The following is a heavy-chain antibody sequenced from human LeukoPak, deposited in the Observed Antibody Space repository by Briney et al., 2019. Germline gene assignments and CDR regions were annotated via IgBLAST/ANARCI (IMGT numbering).Heavy chain of an antibody. CDR1: GYSYISYG. CDR2: ISAYNGNT. CDR3: ATDRHPRVYSD. D-gene: IGHD1-26*01. Sequence: ASVKVSCKASGYSYISYGITWVRQAPGQGLEWMGWISAYNGNTNYAQKLQGRVTMTEDTSTDTAYMELSSLRSEDTAVYYCATDRHPRVYSDWGQGTLVTVSS. V-gene: IGHV1-18*01. J-gene: IGHJ4*02.